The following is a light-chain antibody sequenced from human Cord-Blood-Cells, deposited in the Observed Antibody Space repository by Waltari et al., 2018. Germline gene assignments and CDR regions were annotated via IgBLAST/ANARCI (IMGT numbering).Light chain of an antibody. Sequence: EIVFTSSPGTLTLSTGERATLSCRASQSVSSSYLAWYQQKPGQAPRLLIYGASSRATGIPDRFSGSGSGTDFTLTISRLEPEDFAVYYCQQYGSSFGQGTKLEIK. CDR3: QQYGSS. CDR1: QSVSSSY. J-gene: IGKJ2*01. V-gene: IGKV3-20*01. CDR2: GAS.